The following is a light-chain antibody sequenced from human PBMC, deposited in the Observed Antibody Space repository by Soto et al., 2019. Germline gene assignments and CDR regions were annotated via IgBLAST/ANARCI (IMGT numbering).Light chain of an antibody. CDR1: SSDVGGYNY. V-gene: IGLV2-14*01. J-gene: IGLJ3*02. Sequence: QSALTQPASVSGSPGQSITISCTGTSSDVGGYNYVSWYQQHPGKAPKLMIYEVGNRPSGVSNRFSGSKSGNTASLTISELQAEDEADYYCSSYTSSSTVVFGGGTKLTVL. CDR2: EVG. CDR3: SSYTSSSTVV.